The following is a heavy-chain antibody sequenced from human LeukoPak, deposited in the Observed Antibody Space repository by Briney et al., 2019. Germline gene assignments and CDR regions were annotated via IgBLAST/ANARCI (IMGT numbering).Heavy chain of an antibody. D-gene: IGHD3-16*01. CDR2: IYDHGGT. V-gene: IGHV4-59*01. CDR1: GGSISSYC. CDR3: ARGGVYVYGPLDA. Sequence: SETLSLTCTVSGGSISSYCWSWFRQTPGTGLEWIGYIYDHGGTNYNTSLESRLTISVDTSRNLFSLRLRSVTAADTAVYYCARGGVYVYGPLDAWGQGSLVTVSS. J-gene: IGHJ5*02.